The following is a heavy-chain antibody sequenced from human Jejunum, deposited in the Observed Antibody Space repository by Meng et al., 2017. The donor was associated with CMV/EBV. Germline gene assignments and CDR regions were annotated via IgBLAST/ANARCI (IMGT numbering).Heavy chain of an antibody. CDR2: INPSGGLT. D-gene: IGHD3-3*01. J-gene: IGHJ5*02. CDR1: YTFTTYY. Sequence: YTFTTYYMHWVRQAPGQGLEWMGVINPSGGLTDYTQKFQGRVTVTRDTSTSTVYMDLSSLRSEDTAVYYCAKVVGYDFWRPNWFDPWGQGTLVTVSS. V-gene: IGHV1-46*01. CDR3: AKVVGYDFWRPNWFDP.